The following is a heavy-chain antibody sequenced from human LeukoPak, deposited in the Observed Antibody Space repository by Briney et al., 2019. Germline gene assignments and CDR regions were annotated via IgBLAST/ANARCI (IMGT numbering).Heavy chain of an antibody. CDR1: GGSISSSNW. J-gene: IGHJ2*01. V-gene: IGHV4-4*02. Sequence: SETLSLTCAVSGGSISSSNWWSWVRQPPGKGLEWIGEIYHSGSTNYNPSLKSRVTIPVDKSKNQFSLKLSSVTAADTAVYYCARTAAADNYWYFDLWGRGTLVTVSS. CDR2: IYHSGST. CDR3: ARTAAADNYWYFDL. D-gene: IGHD6-13*01.